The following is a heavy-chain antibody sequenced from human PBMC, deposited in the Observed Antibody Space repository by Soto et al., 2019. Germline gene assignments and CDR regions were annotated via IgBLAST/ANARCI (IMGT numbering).Heavy chain of an antibody. CDR1: GFTFSSYA. V-gene: IGHV3-30-3*01. J-gene: IGHJ6*02. D-gene: IGHD7-27*01. Sequence: ESGGGVVQPGRSLRLSCAASGFTFSSYAMHWVRQAPGKGLEWVAVISYDGSNKYYADSVKGRFTISRDNSKNTLYLQMNSLRAEDTAVYYCARVLNWGTTYYYYGMDVWGQGTTVTVSS. CDR2: ISYDGSNK. CDR3: ARVLNWGTTYYYYGMDV.